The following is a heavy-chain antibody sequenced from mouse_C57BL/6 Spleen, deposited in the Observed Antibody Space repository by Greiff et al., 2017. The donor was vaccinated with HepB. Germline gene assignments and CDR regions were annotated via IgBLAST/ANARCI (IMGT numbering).Heavy chain of an antibody. CDR3: ARDLLPGYFDV. CDR2: IYPGDGDT. J-gene: IGHJ1*03. D-gene: IGHD1-1*01. V-gene: IGHV1-82*01. CDR1: GYAFSSSW. Sequence: VKLVESGPELVKPGASVKISCKASGYAFSSSWMNWVKQRPGKGLEWIGRIYPGDGDTNYNGKFKGKATLTADKSSSTAYMQLSSLTSEDSAVYFCARDLLPGYFDVWGTGTTVTVSS.